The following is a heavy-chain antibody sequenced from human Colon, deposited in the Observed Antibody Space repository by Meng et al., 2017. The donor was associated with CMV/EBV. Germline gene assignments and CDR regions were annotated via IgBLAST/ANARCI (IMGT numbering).Heavy chain of an antibody. CDR2: IIPIFGTA. D-gene: IGHD2-2*02. V-gene: IGHV1-69*05. J-gene: IGHJ5*02. Sequence: SVTVSCKASGGTFSSYAISWVRQAPGQGLEWMGGIIPIFGTANYAQKFQGRVTITTDESTSTAYMELSSLRSEDTAVYYCAAVVTAAISWFDPWGQGTLVTVSS. CDR1: GGTFSSYA. CDR3: AAVVTAAISWFDP.